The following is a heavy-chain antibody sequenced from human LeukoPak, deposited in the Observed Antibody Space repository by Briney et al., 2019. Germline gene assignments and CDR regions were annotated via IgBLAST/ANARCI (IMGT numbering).Heavy chain of an antibody. J-gene: IGHJ5*02. V-gene: IGHV4-59*01. D-gene: IGHD6-13*01. CDR2: IYYSGRT. CDR1: GGSINSYY. Sequence: SETLSLTCTVSGGSINSYYWSWIRQPPGKGLEWIGYIYYSGRTNYNPSLKSRVTISVDTSKNHFSLKLTSVPAADTAVYYCARDLGSIAAAEGSNWFDPWGQGTLVTVSS. CDR3: ARDLGSIAAAEGSNWFDP.